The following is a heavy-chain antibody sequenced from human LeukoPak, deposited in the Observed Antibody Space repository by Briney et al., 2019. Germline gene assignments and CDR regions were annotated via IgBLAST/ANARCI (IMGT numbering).Heavy chain of an antibody. CDR2: IYTSGST. D-gene: IGHD6-13*01. Sequence: SETLSLTCTVSGGSISSYYWSWIRQPAGKGLEWIGRIYTSGSTNYNPSLKSRVTISVDTSKNQFSLKLGSVTAADTAVYYCATRGTGIAAAGTVNWFDPWGQGTLVTVSS. J-gene: IGHJ5*02. CDR1: GGSISSYY. CDR3: ATRGTGIAAAGTVNWFDP. V-gene: IGHV4-4*07.